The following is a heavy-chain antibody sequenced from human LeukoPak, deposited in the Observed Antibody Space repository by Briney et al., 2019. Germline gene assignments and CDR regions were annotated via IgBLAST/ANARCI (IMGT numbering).Heavy chain of an antibody. V-gene: IGHV3-74*01. J-gene: IGHJ4*02. D-gene: IGHD6-19*01. Sequence: PGGSLRLSRAASGFTFSSYYMHWVRQPPGKWLVSVSRINTDGTSTSYAESGKGRFNISRDNAKNTLYLQMNSLRDEDTAVYYCARAPDGWWALDYWGQGTLVTVSS. CDR2: INTDGTST. CDR3: ARAPDGWWALDY. CDR1: GFTFSSYY.